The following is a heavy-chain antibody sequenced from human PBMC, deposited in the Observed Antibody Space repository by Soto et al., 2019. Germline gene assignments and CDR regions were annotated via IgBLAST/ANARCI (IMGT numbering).Heavy chain of an antibody. CDR1: GYTFSGYY. Sequence: ASVKVSCKASGYTFSGYYIHWLRQAPGQGLEWVGWINPNSGGTNYAQKFQGRVTVTRDTPTSTAYMELSRLTSDDTAVYYCAKSLTEGYCTITGCYTRPLYGMDVWGQGTTVTVSS. J-gene: IGHJ6*02. V-gene: IGHV1-2*02. D-gene: IGHD2-2*02. CDR2: INPNSGGT. CDR3: AKSLTEGYCTITGCYTRPLYGMDV.